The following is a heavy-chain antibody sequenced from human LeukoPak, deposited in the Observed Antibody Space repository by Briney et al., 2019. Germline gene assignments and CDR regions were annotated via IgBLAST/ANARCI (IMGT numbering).Heavy chain of an antibody. CDR3: ARTVGAYSISWYLY. D-gene: IGHD6-13*01. J-gene: IGHJ4*02. V-gene: IGHV4-4*07. Sequence: SETLSLTCTVSGGAISGYYWSWIRQPAGKGLEWIGRIYSSGCTSYNPSLKSRVTLSVDTSKNQFSLILASVTAADTAVYYCARTVGAYSISWYLYWGQGTLVTVSS. CDR2: IYSSGCT. CDR1: GGAISGYY.